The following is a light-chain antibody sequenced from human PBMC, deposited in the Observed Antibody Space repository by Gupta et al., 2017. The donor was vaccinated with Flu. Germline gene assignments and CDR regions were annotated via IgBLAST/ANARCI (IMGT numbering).Light chain of an antibody. CDR2: KAS. Sequence: DIRVTQSPSTLSASVGDRVTIPCRASETIESWLAWYQQKPGKAPKLLISKASSLESGVPSRFSGSGSGTEFTLTISSLQPDDFAIYYCQQYNSFSAYSFGQGTKLEIK. V-gene: IGKV1-5*03. CDR3: QQYNSFSAYS. CDR1: ETIESW. J-gene: IGKJ2*03.